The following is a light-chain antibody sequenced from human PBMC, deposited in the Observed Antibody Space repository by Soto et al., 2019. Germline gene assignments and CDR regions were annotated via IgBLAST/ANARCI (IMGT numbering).Light chain of an antibody. CDR3: CSYAGDYTFV. J-gene: IGLJ1*01. CDR2: DVI. V-gene: IGLV2-11*01. CDR1: SSDVGVYKY. Sequence: QSALIQPRSVSGSPGQSVTISCTGTSSDVGVYKYVSWYRQHPGKAPKLMIYDVITRPSGVPDRFSGSKSGNTASLTISGLQAEHEADYYCCSYAGDYTFVFGSGTKLTVL.